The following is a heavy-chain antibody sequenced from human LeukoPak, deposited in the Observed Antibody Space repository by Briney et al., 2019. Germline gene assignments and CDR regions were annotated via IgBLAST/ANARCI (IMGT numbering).Heavy chain of an antibody. J-gene: IGHJ4*02. Sequence: GGSLRLSCAASGFTFSSYSMNWVRRAPGKGLEWVSSISSSSSYIYYADSVKGRFTISRDNAKNSLYLQMNSLRAEDTAVYYCARDLGWLTAAFDYWGQGTLVTVSS. CDR3: ARDLGWLTAAFDY. CDR1: GFTFSSYS. D-gene: IGHD2-21*02. CDR2: ISSSSSYI. V-gene: IGHV3-21*01.